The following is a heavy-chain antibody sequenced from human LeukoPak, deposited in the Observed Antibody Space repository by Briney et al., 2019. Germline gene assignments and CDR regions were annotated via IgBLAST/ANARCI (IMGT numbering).Heavy chain of an antibody. D-gene: IGHD6-19*01. CDR1: GYTFTGYY. CDR3: ARDRKEQWLVLLYYFDY. V-gene: IGHV1-2*02. Sequence: GASVKVSCKASGYTFTGYYMHWVRQAPGQGLEWMGWINPNSGGTNYAQKFQGRVTMTRDTSISTAYMELSRLRSDDTAVYYCARDRKEQWLVLLYYFDYWGQGTLVTVSS. CDR2: INPNSGGT. J-gene: IGHJ4*02.